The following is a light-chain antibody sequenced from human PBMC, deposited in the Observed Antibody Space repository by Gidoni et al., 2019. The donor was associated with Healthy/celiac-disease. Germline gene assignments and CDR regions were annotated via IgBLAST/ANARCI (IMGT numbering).Light chain of an antibody. CDR1: QSISSY. Sequence: PSTLSSSVGDRVTITCRASQSISSYLNWYQQKPGKAPKLLIYDASSLASGVPSRCSGSGSGTDFTLTISRLQPEDFATYYCQQRYSTPLTFGGGTKVEIK. J-gene: IGKJ4*01. CDR3: QQRYSTPLT. V-gene: IGKV1-39*01. CDR2: DAS.